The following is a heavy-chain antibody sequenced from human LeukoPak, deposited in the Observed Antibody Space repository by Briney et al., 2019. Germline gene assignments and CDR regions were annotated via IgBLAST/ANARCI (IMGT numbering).Heavy chain of an antibody. V-gene: IGHV1-2*02. D-gene: IGHD3-22*01. CDR3: ARGNPDITMIVADPGPYYYMDV. J-gene: IGHJ6*03. CDR2: INPNSGGT. Sequence: ASVKVSCKAFGGTFSSYAISWVRQAPGQGLEWMGWINPNSGGTNYAQKFQGRVTMTRDTSISTAYMELSRLRSEDTAVYYCARGNPDITMIVADPGPYYYMDVWGKGTTVTVSS. CDR1: GGTFSSYA.